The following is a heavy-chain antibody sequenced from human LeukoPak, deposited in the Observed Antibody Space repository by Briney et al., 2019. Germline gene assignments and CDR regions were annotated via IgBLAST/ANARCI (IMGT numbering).Heavy chain of an antibody. CDR2: ISSSSSYI. Sequence: PGGSLRLSCAASGFSVRTTYMSWVRQAPGKGLEWVSSISSSSSYIYYADSVKGRFTISRDNAKNSLYLQMNSLRAEDTAVYYCARDPSDYCYYMDVWGKGTTVTISS. J-gene: IGHJ6*03. CDR1: GFSVRTTY. V-gene: IGHV3-21*01. CDR3: ARDPSDYCYYMDV.